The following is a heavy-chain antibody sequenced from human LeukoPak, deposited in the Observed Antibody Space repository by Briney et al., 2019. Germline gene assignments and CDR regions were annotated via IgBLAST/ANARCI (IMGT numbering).Heavy chain of an antibody. Sequence: GGSLRLSCAASGFTFSTKWMTWVRQAPGKGLEWVANIKPDGSEKFYVDSVKGRFTISRDNARNSLYLQMNSLRAEDMAVYYCARDRRRAFDYWGQGTLVTVSS. CDR3: ARDRRRAFDY. J-gene: IGHJ4*02. CDR2: IKPDGSEK. V-gene: IGHV3-7*01. CDR1: GFTFSTKW.